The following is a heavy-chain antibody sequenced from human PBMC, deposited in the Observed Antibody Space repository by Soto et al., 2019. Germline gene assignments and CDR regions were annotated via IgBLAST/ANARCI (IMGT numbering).Heavy chain of an antibody. CDR2: ISYDGSNK. V-gene: IGHV3-30*18. D-gene: IGHD4-17*01. CDR1: GFTFSSYG. J-gene: IGHJ6*02. Sequence: GGSLRLSCAASGFTFSSYGMHWVRQAPGKGLEWVAVISYDGSNKYYADSVKGRFTISRDNSKNTLYLQMNSLRAEDTAVYYCAKAPENDYGDYRLADYYYGMDVWGQGTTVTVSS. CDR3: AKAPENDYGDYRLADYYYGMDV.